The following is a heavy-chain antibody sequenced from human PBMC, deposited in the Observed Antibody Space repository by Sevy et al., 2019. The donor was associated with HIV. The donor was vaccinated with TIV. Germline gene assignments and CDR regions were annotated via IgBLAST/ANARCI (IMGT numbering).Heavy chain of an antibody. V-gene: IGHV4-30-4*01. CDR2: IYYSGNV. CDR1: GGSISSPDYN. CDR3: GRVAGPFSWIDP. D-gene: IGHD6-19*01. Sequence: SETLSLTCSVSGGSISSPDYNWSWIRQSPGKGLEWIGYIYYSGNVYSSPSFQSRLSLSIDTSNNQFSLHLNSVTAADTAVYYCGRVAGPFSWIDPWGQGTLVTVSS. J-gene: IGHJ5*02.